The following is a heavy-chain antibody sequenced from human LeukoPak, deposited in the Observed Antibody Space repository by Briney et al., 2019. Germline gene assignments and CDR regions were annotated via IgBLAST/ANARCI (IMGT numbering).Heavy chain of an antibody. J-gene: IGHJ3*02. CDR2: INPNSGGT. CDR1: GYTFTGYY. D-gene: IGHD3-9*01. Sequence: EASVKVSCKASGYTFTGYYMHWVRQAPGQGLEWMGWINPNSGGTNYAQKFQGRVTMTRDTSISTAYMELSRLRSDDTAVYYCARSGYYDILTGDDAFDIWGQGTMVTVSS. CDR3: ARSGYYDILTGDDAFDI. V-gene: IGHV1-2*02.